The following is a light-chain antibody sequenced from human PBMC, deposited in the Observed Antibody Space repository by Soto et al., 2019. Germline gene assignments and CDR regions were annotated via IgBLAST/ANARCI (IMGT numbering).Light chain of an antibody. Sequence: DIKMTQSPSTVSASVGDRVTITCRASQSISSWLAWYQQKPGKAPKLLIYKASSLESGVPSRFSGSGSGTEFTLTISSLQPDDFATYYCQQYNSYSVFGGGTKVEIK. CDR3: QQYNSYSV. CDR1: QSISSW. V-gene: IGKV1-5*03. CDR2: KAS. J-gene: IGKJ4*01.